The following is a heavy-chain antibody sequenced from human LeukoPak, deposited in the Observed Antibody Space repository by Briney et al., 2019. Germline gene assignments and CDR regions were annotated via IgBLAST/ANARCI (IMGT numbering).Heavy chain of an antibody. CDR3: AKDGGPYSSGWSFSDY. CDR1: GGTFSSYA. V-gene: IGHV1-69*05. D-gene: IGHD6-19*01. CDR2: IIPIFGTA. Sequence: SVKVSCKASGGTFSSYAISWVRQAPGQGLEWMGGIIPIFGTANYAQKFQGRVTITTDESTSTAYMELSSLRSEDTAVYYCAKDGGPYSSGWSFSDYWGQGTLVTVSS. J-gene: IGHJ4*02.